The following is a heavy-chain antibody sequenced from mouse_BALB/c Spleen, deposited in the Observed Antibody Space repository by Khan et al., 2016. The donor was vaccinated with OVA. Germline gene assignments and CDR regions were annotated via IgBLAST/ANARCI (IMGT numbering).Heavy chain of an antibody. V-gene: IGHV9-4*02. CDR1: GYTFTTAG. D-gene: IGHD2-14*01. J-gene: IGHJ4*01. CDR2: INTHSGVP. Sequence: QIQLVQSGPELKKPGETVRISCKASGYTFTTAGIQWVQKMPGKGLKWIGWINTHSGVPKYAEDFTGRFAFSLEISVNTAYLQITNLKNEDTATYICAKRETTYLRYDGGAMEYWGQGTSVTLSS. CDR3: AKRETTYLRYDGGAMEY.